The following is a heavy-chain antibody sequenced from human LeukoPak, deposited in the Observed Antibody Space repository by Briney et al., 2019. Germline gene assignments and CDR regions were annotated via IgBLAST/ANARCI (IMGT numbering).Heavy chain of an antibody. V-gene: IGHV1-46*01. J-gene: IGHJ4*02. CDR3: ARVGSAAATADY. Sequence: ASVKVSCKASGYTFTTYYMHWMRQAPGQGPEWMGIINPRGGSTDYAQKFQGRITMTSDTSTSTVYMELNSLRSDDTAVHFCARVGSAAATADYWGQGTLVTVSS. CDR1: GYTFTTYY. D-gene: IGHD6-25*01. CDR2: INPRGGST.